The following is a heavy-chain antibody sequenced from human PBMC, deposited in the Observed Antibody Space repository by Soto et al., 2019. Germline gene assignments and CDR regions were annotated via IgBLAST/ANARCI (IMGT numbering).Heavy chain of an antibody. Sequence: GGSLRLSCAASGFTFSSYSMNWVRQAPGKGLEWVSSISSSSSYIYYADSVKGRFTISRDNAKNSLYLQMNSLRAEDTAVYYCARDPNVVVAATFFDYWGQGTLVTVSS. CDR3: ARDPNVVVAATFFDY. CDR1: GFTFSSYS. CDR2: ISSSSSYI. V-gene: IGHV3-21*01. D-gene: IGHD2-15*01. J-gene: IGHJ4*02.